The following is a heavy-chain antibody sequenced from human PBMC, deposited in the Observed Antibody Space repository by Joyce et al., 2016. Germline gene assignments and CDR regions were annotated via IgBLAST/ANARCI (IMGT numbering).Heavy chain of an antibody. V-gene: IGHV4-31*03. CDR3: VRDGSGSYPGWFDP. D-gene: IGHD3-10*01. J-gene: IGHJ5*02. Sequence: QLHLEESGPGLVKPSQTLSLTCSVSGGSISDGGYYWSWLRHLPGKGLELLGFIYFTGSTYYNPSLKSRITISQDKSKNQFSLKVNSVTAADTAVYYCVRDGSGSYPGWFDPWGQGILVTVSA. CDR2: IYFTGST. CDR1: GGSISDGGYY.